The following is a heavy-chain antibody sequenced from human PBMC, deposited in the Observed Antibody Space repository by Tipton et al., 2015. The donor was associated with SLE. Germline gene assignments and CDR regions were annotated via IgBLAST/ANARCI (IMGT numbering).Heavy chain of an antibody. CDR1: GGSISSYY. J-gene: IGHJ5*02. D-gene: IGHD1-14*01. V-gene: IGHV4-59*01. Sequence: TLSLTCTVSGGSISSYYWRWIRQPPGKGLEWIGYIYYSGSTNYNPSLKSRVTISVDTSKNQFSLKLSSVTAADTAVYYCARGPRIDWFDPWGQGTLVTVSS. CDR3: ARGPRIDWFDP. CDR2: IYYSGST.